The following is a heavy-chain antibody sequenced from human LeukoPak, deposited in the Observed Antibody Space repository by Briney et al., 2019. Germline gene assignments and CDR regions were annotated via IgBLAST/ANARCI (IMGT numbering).Heavy chain of an antibody. D-gene: IGHD3-10*02. J-gene: IGHJ3*02. CDR1: GGSFSGYY. CDR3: ARVYSGSAFDI. V-gene: IGHV4-34*01. CDR2: INHSGST. Sequence: SETLSLTCAVYGGSFSGYYWSWIRQPPGKGLEWIGEINHSGSTNYNPSLKSRVTISVDTSKNQFSLKLSSVTAADTAVYYCARVYSGSAFDIWGQGTMVTVSS.